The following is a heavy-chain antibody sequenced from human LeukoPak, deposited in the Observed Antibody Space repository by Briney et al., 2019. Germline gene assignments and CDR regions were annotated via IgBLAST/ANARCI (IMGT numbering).Heavy chain of an antibody. Sequence: SETLSLTCTVSGGSISSYYWSWIRQPREKGLEWIGYIYNSGSTNYNPSLKSRVTISVDTSKNQYSLKMSSVTAADTAVYYCARDSGGPHSGFEIWGQGTMVTASS. CDR3: ARDSGGPHSGFEI. CDR1: GGSISSYY. D-gene: IGHD6-19*01. CDR2: IYNSGST. V-gene: IGHV4-59*01. J-gene: IGHJ3*02.